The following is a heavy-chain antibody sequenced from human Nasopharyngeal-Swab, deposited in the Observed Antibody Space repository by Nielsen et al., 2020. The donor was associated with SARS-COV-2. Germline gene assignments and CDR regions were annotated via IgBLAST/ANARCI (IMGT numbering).Heavy chain of an antibody. CDR1: GCTFSSYA. V-gene: IGHV3-30-3*01. J-gene: IGHJ5*02. Sequence: GGSLTLSCAASGCTFSSYATHWVRQAPGKGLEWVAVISYDGSKKYYADSVKGRFTISRDNSKNTLYLQMNSLRAEDTAVYYCARDRRNPRGSGSHRSLYNWFDPWGQGTLVTVSS. CDR3: ARDRRNPRGSGSHRSLYNWFDP. D-gene: IGHD3-10*01. CDR2: ISYDGSKK.